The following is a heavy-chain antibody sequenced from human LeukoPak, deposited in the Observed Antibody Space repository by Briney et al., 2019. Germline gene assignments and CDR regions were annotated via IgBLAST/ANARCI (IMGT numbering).Heavy chain of an antibody. CDR3: ARSPYCGGDCYVGYYFDY. Sequence: SETLSLTCAVYGGSFSGYYWSWIRQPPGKGLEWIEEINHSGSTNYNPSLKSRVTISVDTSKNQFSLKLSSVTAADTAVYYCARSPYCGGDCYVGYYFDYWGQGTLVTVSS. CDR1: GGSFSGYY. V-gene: IGHV4-34*01. D-gene: IGHD2-21*01. J-gene: IGHJ4*02. CDR2: INHSGST.